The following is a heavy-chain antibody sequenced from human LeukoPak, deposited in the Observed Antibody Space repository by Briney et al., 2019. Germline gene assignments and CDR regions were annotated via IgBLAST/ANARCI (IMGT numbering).Heavy chain of an antibody. J-gene: IGHJ6*03. D-gene: IGHD3-10*01. CDR3: ARAWGRITMVRGVIFPEYYYYYMDV. V-gene: IGHV3-23*01. CDR1: GFTFSSYA. Sequence: GGSLRLSCAASGFTFSSYAMSWVRQAPGKGLEWVSAISGSGGSTYYADSVKGRFTISRDNSKNTLYLQMNSLRAEDTAVYYCARAWGRITMVRGVIFPEYYYYYMDVWGKGTTVTVSS. CDR2: ISGSGGST.